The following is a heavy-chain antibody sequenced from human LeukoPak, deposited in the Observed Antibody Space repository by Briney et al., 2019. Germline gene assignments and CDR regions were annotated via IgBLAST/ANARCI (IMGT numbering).Heavy chain of an antibody. V-gene: IGHV3-21*06. CDR2: ISGNSAYI. D-gene: IGHD3-9*01. CDR1: GFPFSDYS. J-gene: IGHJ4*02. Sequence: GGSLRLSCAASGFPFSDYSMSWVRQAPGQGLEWVVFISGNSAYIYYADSVKGRFTISRDNAKNSLYLQMSSLRAEDSAVYYCARLTGDYWGQGTLVTVSS. CDR3: ARLTGDY.